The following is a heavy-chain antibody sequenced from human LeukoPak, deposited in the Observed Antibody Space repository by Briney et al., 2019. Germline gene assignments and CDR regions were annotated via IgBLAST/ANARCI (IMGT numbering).Heavy chain of an antibody. CDR2: ISYDGSNK. J-gene: IGHJ4*02. CDR3: AREVATTFDY. D-gene: IGHD5-12*01. V-gene: IGHV3-30*04. CDR1: GFTFSSYA. Sequence: PGRSLRLSCAASGFTFSSYAMHWVRQAPGKGLEWVAVISYDGSNKYYADSVKGRFTISRDNSKNTLYLQMNSLRAEGTAVYYCAREVATTFDYWGQGTLVTVSS.